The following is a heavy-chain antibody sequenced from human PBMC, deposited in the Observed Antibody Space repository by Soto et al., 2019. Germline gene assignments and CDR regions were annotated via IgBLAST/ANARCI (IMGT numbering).Heavy chain of an antibody. CDR1: GFSFSDSG. Sequence: QVHLVESGGGVVQPGRSLRLSCVASGFSFSDSGMHWVCQAPGKGLEWVAAISYDGSNKYYADSVNDRFTISRDNSKNTLSPQMNSLRAEDKAVYYCAKSVRYCLGSSCSPEAFDVWGQGTLVSVS. V-gene: IGHV3-30*18. CDR2: ISYDGSNK. CDR3: AKSVRYCLGSSCSPEAFDV. D-gene: IGHD2-15*01. J-gene: IGHJ3*01.